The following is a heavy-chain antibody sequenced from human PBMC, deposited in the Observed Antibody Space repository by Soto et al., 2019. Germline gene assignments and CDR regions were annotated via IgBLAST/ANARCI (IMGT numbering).Heavy chain of an antibody. CDR2: INHSGST. CDR3: ARGRITMVRGRNWFDP. J-gene: IGHJ5*02. V-gene: IGHV4-34*01. D-gene: IGHD3-10*01. Sequence: QVQLQQWGAGLLKPSETLSLTCAVYGGSFSGYYWSWIRQPPGKGLEWIGEINHSGSTNYNPSLKSRVTIPVDTSKNQFSLKLSSVTAADTAVYYCARGRITMVRGRNWFDPWGQGTLVTVSS. CDR1: GGSFSGYY.